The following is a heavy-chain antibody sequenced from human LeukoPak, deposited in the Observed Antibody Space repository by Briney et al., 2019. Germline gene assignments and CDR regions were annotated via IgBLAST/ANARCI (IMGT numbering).Heavy chain of an antibody. Sequence: GGSLRLSCAASGFSFSYYGMHWVRQAPGKGLEWVSFISFDGSITYNADSVKGRLTISRDNSKNTVYLQMNRLRAEDTAVYFCAKDSSSRGWYFEHWGQGTLVTVSS. CDR2: ISFDGSIT. D-gene: IGHD6-19*01. CDR3: AKDSSSRGWYFEH. J-gene: IGHJ4*02. CDR1: GFSFSYYG. V-gene: IGHV3-30*18.